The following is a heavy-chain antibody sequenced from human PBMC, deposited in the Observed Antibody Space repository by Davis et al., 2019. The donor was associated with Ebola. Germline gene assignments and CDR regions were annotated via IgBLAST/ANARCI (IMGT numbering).Heavy chain of an antibody. D-gene: IGHD1-7*01. CDR1: GFTFSTYS. CDR3: AKLELGH. Sequence: GESLKISCAASGFTFSTYSMSWVRQAPGKALEWVSSISSDSDYIYYADSAKGRFTISRDNSKNTLYLQMNSLRAEDTAVYYCAKLELGHWGQGTLVTVSS. CDR2: ISSDSDYI. V-gene: IGHV3-21*01. J-gene: IGHJ4*02.